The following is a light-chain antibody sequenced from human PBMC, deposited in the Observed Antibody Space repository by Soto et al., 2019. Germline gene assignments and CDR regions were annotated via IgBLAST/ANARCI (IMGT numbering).Light chain of an antibody. V-gene: IGKV3-20*01. CDR1: QSVSGSY. J-gene: IGKJ1*01. CDR2: GAS. CDR3: QQYGSSPQT. Sequence: EIVLTQSPGTLSLSPGERATLSCRASQSVSGSYLAWYQQKPGQAPRLLIYGASSRATGIPDWFSGSGSRTDFTLTISRLEPEDFAVYYCQQYGSSPQTFGQGTKVDIK.